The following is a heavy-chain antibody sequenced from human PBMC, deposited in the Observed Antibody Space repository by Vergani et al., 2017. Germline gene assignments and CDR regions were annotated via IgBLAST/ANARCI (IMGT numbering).Heavy chain of an antibody. D-gene: IGHD4-17*01. Sequence: QVQLVQSGAEVKKPGASVKVSCKASGYTFTGYYMHWVRQAPGQGLEWMGWINPNSGGTNYAQKFQGRVTMTRDTSISTAYMELSRLRSDDTAGYYCATSTQYGDRPQIPRYYGMDVWGQGTTVTVSS. J-gene: IGHJ6*02. CDR1: GYTFTGYY. CDR2: INPNSGGT. CDR3: ATSTQYGDRPQIPRYYGMDV. V-gene: IGHV1-2*02.